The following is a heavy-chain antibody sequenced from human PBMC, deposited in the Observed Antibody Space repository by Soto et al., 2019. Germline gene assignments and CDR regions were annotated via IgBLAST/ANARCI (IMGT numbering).Heavy chain of an antibody. D-gene: IGHD1-20*01. V-gene: IGHV4-31*01. CDR3: ARPTYNYAFDI. CDR2: IYYSGGT. CDR1: GGSISSGGYY. J-gene: IGHJ3*02. Sequence: QVQLQESGPGLVKPSQTLSLTCTVSGGSISSGGYYWSWIRQHPGKGLEWIGYIYYSGGTYYNPSLKSPLTISADTSKNQFSLKLSSVTAADTAVYYCARPTYNYAFDIWGQGTMVTVSS.